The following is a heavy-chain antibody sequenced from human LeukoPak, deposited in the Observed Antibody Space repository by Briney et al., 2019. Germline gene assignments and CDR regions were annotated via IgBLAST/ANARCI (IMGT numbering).Heavy chain of an antibody. Sequence: GGSLRLSCAASGFTFSNAWMSWVRQAPGKGLEWVGRIKSKTDGGTTDYAAPVKGRFTISRDDSKNTLYLQMNSLKTEDTAVYYCTTGGTFTMIVVTTNDGMDVWGQGTTVTVSS. D-gene: IGHD3-22*01. V-gene: IGHV3-15*01. CDR1: GFTFSNAW. CDR3: TTGGTFTMIVVTTNDGMDV. CDR2: IKSKTDGGTT. J-gene: IGHJ6*02.